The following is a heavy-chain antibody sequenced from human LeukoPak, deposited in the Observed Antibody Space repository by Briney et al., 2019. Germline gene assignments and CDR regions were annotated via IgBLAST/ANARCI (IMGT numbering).Heavy chain of an antibody. J-gene: IGHJ6*02. CDR2: ISAYNGNT. V-gene: IGHV1-18*01. Sequence: GASVKVSCKASGYTFTSYGISWVRQAPGQGLEWMGWISAYNGNTNYAQKLQGRVTMTTDTSTSTAYMELRSLRSDDTAVYYCARDPSWHDYKQTSYGMDVWGQGTTVTVSS. D-gene: IGHD4-11*01. CDR1: GYTFTSYG. CDR3: ARDPSWHDYKQTSYGMDV.